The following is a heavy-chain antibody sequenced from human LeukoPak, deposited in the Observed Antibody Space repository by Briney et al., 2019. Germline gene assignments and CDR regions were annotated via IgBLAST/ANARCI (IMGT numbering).Heavy chain of an antibody. V-gene: IGHV1-18*01. CDR3: ARDSGSGSNDY. D-gene: IGHD1-26*01. Sequence: GASVKVSCKASGYTFTSYGISWVRQAPGQRLEWMGWISAGNGNTKYSQNLQGRVTFISNTSATTAFMELSSLRSEDAAVYYCARDSGSGSNDYWGQGTLVTVSS. CDR2: ISAGNGNT. J-gene: IGHJ4*02. CDR1: GYTFTSYG.